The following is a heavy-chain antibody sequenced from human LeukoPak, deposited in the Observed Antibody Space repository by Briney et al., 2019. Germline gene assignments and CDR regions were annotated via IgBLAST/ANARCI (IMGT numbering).Heavy chain of an antibody. CDR3: AKDIGTRGWDFDY. V-gene: IGHV3-33*06. CDR1: GFTFSSYG. D-gene: IGHD6-19*01. Sequence: QPGRSLRLSCAASGFTFSSYGMHWVRQAPGKGLEWVAVIWYDGSNKYYADSVKGRFTISRDNSKNTLYLQMNSLRAEDTAVYYCAKDIGTRGWDFDYWGQGTLVTVSS. CDR2: IWYDGSNK. J-gene: IGHJ4*02.